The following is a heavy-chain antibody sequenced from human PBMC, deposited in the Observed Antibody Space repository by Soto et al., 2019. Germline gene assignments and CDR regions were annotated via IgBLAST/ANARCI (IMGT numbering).Heavy chain of an antibody. CDR2: IYSGGST. D-gene: IGHD3-10*01. CDR1: GFTASSNY. J-gene: IGHJ4*02. CDR3: ASSFDGSGGRG. V-gene: IGHV3-66*01. Sequence: EVQLVESGGGLVQPGGSLRLSCAASGFTASSNYMSWVRQAPGKGLEWVSVIYSGGSTYYADSVKGRFTISRDNSKNTLYLQMNSLRAEDTAVYYCASSFDGSGGRGWGQGTLVTVSS.